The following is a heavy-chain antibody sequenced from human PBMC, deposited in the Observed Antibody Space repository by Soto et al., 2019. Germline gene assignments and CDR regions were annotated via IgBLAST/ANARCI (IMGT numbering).Heavy chain of an antibody. CDR3: VRGGKYRQQERYFFDY. J-gene: IGHJ4*02. CDR1: GGSTTNSNYY. CDR2: IDYYGNT. D-gene: IGHD3-9*01. Sequence: QLQLQESGPGLVKPSETLSLRCSVSGGSTTNSNYYWGWIRQPPGRGLEWLGSIDYYGNTYYNPSVRSRVTVFIDTSKSQFSVELTSVTAADTAVYYCVRGGKYRQQERYFFDYWGQGALVTVSS. V-gene: IGHV4-39*01.